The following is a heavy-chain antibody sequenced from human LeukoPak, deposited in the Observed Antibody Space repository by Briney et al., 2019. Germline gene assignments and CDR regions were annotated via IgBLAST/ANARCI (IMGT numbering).Heavy chain of an antibody. CDR3: ARSSQVVVAAPFDY. Sequence: SVKVSCKASGGTFSSYAISWVRQAPGQRLEWMGGIIPIFGTANYAQKFQGRVTITADESTSTAYMELSSLRSEDTAVYYCARSSQVVVAAPFDYWGQGTLVTVSS. D-gene: IGHD2-15*01. CDR2: IIPIFGTA. J-gene: IGHJ4*02. CDR1: GGTFSSYA. V-gene: IGHV1-69*13.